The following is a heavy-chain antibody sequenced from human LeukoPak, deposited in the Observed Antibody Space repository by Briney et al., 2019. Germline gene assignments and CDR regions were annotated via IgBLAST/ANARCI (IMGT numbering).Heavy chain of an antibody. Sequence: GGSLRLSCAASEFSFGSNWMSWVRQAPGKELEWVAVIKPDASEKYYVDSLKGRFTISRDNAKNSLFLQMNSLRVEDTAVYYCASTANNWFDPWGQGTLVTVSS. V-gene: IGHV3-7*05. D-gene: IGHD5-18*01. CDR1: EFSFGSNW. CDR3: ASTANNWFDP. CDR2: IKPDASEK. J-gene: IGHJ5*02.